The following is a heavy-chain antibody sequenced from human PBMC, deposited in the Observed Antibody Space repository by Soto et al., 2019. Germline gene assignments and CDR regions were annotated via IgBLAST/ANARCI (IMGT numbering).Heavy chain of an antibody. V-gene: IGHV3-23*01. CDR1: GFGFTFSTSA. CDR2: FRESGGAT. J-gene: IGHJ4*02. CDR3: AKDRFGIVGPVDY. D-gene: IGHD1-26*01. Sequence: PGGSLRLSCAASGFGFTFSTSAMSWVRQAPGKGLEWVSTFRESGGATHYADSVKGRFTISRDNSKNTLSLHMNSLRVDDTAVYFCAKDRFGIVGPVDYWGQGTQVTVSS.